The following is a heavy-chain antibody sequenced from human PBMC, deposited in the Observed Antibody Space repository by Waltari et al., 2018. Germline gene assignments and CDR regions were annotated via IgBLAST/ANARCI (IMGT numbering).Heavy chain of an antibody. Sequence: QVQLQESGPGLVQPSQTLSLTCTVSGASVTTDKSHWNWIPPPAGKGLEWLGRVSNTGFTSYNASLKSRVTISLDTSTNQISLNLNSVTAADTAVYYCARDHIADRFDWLFNYGYFDVWGRGTLVTVSS. D-gene: IGHD3-9*01. CDR2: VSNTGFT. V-gene: IGHV4-61*02. CDR1: GASVTTDKSH. CDR3: ARDHIADRFDWLFNYGYFDV. J-gene: IGHJ2*01.